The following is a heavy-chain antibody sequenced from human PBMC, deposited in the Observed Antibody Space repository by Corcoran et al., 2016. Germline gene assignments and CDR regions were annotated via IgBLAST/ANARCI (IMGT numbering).Heavy chain of an antibody. D-gene: IGHD1-7*01. V-gene: IGHV2-26*01. CDR1: GFSLSNARMG. J-gene: IGHJ4*02. CDR3: ARIGTGQLLPNY. Sequence: QVTLKESGPVLVKPTETLTLTCTVSGFSLSNARMGVSWIRQPPGKAREWLAHIFSNDEQSYSTSLKSRLTISKDTSKSQVVLTMTNMDPVDTATYYWARIGTGQLLPNYWGQGTLVTVSS. CDR2: IFSNDEQ.